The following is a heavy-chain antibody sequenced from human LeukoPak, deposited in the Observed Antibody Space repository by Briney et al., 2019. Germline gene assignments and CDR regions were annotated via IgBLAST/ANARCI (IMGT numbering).Heavy chain of an antibody. CDR2: ISYDGSNK. Sequence: GGSLRLSCAASGFTFSSYAMHWVRQAPGKGLEWVAVISYDGSNKYHPDSVKGRFTISRDNSKNTLYLQMNSLRAEDTAVYYCAKGAYYDLWGQGTLVTVSS. J-gene: IGHJ4*02. D-gene: IGHD3-22*01. CDR1: GFTFSSYA. V-gene: IGHV3-30*04. CDR3: AKGAYYDL.